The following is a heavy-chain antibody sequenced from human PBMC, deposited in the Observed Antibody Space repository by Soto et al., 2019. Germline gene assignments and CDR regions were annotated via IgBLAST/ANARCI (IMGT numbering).Heavy chain of an antibody. D-gene: IGHD6-19*01. V-gene: IGHV3-64*01. CDR2: ISSNGGST. CDR1: GFTFSSYA. J-gene: IGHJ6*03. CDR3: AMDPLIEVAGNPSNYYYDMDV. Sequence: GGSLRLSCAASGFTFSSYAMHWVRQAPGKGLEYVSAISSNGGSTYYANSVKGRFTISRDNSKNTLYLQMGSLRAEDMAVYYCAMDPLIEVAGNPSNYYYDMDVWGKGTTVTVSS.